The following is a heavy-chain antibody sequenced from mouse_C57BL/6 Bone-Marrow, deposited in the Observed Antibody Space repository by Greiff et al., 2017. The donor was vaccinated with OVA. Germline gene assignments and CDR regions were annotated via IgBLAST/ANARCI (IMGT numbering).Heavy chain of an antibody. CDR1: GYAFTNYL. Sequence: QVQLQQSGAELVRPGTSVKVSCKASGYAFTNYLIEWVKQRPGQGLEWIGVINPGSGGTNYNEKFKGKATLTADKSSSTAYMQLSSLTSEDSAVYFCARGPDSSGRGDYWGQGTSVTVSS. D-gene: IGHD3-2*02. V-gene: IGHV1-54*01. J-gene: IGHJ4*01. CDR3: ARGPDSSGRGDY. CDR2: INPGSGGT.